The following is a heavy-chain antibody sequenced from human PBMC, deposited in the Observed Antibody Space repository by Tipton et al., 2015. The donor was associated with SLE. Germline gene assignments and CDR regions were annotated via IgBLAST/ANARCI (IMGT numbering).Heavy chain of an antibody. V-gene: IGHV3-7*01. CDR1: GFTFGSYW. Sequence: GSLRLSCEASGFTFGSYWMSWVRLAPGEGLEWVANIKEDGTKRYHLDSVEGRFSISRDNAKNSLYLQMNNLRADDTALYYCGREIPAGATALDYWGQGTLVTVSS. J-gene: IGHJ4*02. CDR3: GREIPAGATALDY. CDR2: IKEDGTKR. D-gene: IGHD1-26*01.